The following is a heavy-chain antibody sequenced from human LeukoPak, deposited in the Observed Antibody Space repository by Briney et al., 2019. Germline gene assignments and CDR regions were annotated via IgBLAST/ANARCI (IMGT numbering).Heavy chain of an antibody. CDR2: LHYSGST. V-gene: IGHV4-39*01. D-gene: IGHD3-22*01. Sequence: SETLSLTCSASGGSISSGAYYWGWIRQPPGKGLEWIGSLHYSGSTYYNPSLKSRVTISVDSSKNHFSLNLSSVTAADTAVYYCARHGQTAYDSSGYYRWGQGFLVTVSS. CDR1: GGSISSGAYY. CDR3: ARHGQTAYDSSGYYR. J-gene: IGHJ4*02.